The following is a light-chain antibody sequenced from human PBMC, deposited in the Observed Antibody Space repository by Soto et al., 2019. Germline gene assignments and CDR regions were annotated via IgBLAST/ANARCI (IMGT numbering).Light chain of an antibody. CDR2: AAS. Sequence: IQLTQSPSSLSASVGDRVTLTCRATQGISGYVAWYQQKPGRAPQLLIYAASTLQSGVPSRFSGSGSGTDFTLTITNLQPEDFATYSCQQLNSLQFTFGPGTKVDVK. V-gene: IGKV1-9*01. CDR3: QQLNSLQFT. J-gene: IGKJ3*01. CDR1: QGISGY.